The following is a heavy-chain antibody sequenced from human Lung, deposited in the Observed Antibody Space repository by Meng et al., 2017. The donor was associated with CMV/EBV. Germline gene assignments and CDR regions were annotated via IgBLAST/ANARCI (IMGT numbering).Heavy chain of an antibody. Sequence: GQVQDSGPGLVKPSQTLSLTCTVSGGSISSGDYYWSWIRQPPGKGLEWIGYIYYSGSTYYNPSLKSRVTISVDTSKNQFSLKLSSVTAADTAVYYCARALDTAMVTFDYWGQGTLVTVSS. D-gene: IGHD5-18*01. CDR3: ARALDTAMVTFDY. J-gene: IGHJ4*02. CDR2: IYYSGST. V-gene: IGHV4-30-4*08. CDR1: GGSISSGDYY.